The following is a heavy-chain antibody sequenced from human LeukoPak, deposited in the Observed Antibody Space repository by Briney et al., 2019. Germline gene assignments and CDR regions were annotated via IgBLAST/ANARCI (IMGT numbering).Heavy chain of an antibody. V-gene: IGHV3-21*01. J-gene: IGHJ2*01. Sequence: GGSLRLSCAASGFTFSSYSMNWVRQAPGKGLEWVSSISSSSSYIYYADSVKGRFTISRDNAKNSLYLQMNSLRAEDTAVYYCARESWAQKNWYFDLWGRGTLATVSS. CDR2: ISSSSSYI. CDR3: ARESWAQKNWYFDL. D-gene: IGHD3-16*01. CDR1: GFTFSSYS.